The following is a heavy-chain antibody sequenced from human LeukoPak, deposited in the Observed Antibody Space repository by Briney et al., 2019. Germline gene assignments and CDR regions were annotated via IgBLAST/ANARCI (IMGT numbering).Heavy chain of an antibody. CDR3: ARASVVVPAAIVSY. V-gene: IGHV1-2*02. CDR1: RYTFTGYY. Sequence: GAAVKDSRKASRYTFTGYYMHGVRQPPAQGLEWMLWINPNSGGKNYAQKFQGRVTMTRDTSISTAYMELSRLRSDDTAVYYCARASVVVPAAIVSYWGQGTLVTVSS. CDR2: INPNSGGK. D-gene: IGHD2-2*01. J-gene: IGHJ4*02.